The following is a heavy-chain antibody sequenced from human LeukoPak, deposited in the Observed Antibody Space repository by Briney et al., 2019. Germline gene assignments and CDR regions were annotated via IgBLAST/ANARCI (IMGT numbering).Heavy chain of an antibody. J-gene: IGHJ4*02. CDR2: ISYDGSNK. Sequence: GRSLRLSCAASGFTFSSYAMHWVRQAPGKGLEWVAVISYDGSNKYYADSVKGRFTISRDNSKNTLYLQMNSLRAEDTVVYYCARDTSGGYSFDYWGQGTLVTVSS. V-gene: IGHV3-30-3*01. D-gene: IGHD6-13*01. CDR1: GFTFSSYA. CDR3: ARDTSGGYSFDY.